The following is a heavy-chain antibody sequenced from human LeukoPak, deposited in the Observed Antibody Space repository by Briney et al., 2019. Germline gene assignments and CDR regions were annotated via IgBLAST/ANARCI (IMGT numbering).Heavy chain of an antibody. D-gene: IGHD1-26*01. V-gene: IGHV3-23*01. J-gene: IGHJ4*02. CDR3: AKDLGRYRNNYFDY. CDR2: ISGSGGST. Sequence: GGSLRLSCAASGFTFSSYAMSWVRQAPGKGLEWVSAISGSGGSTYYADSVKGRFTISRDDSKNTLYLQMNSLRAEDTAVYYCAKDLGRYRNNYFDYWGQGTLVTVSS. CDR1: GFTFSSYA.